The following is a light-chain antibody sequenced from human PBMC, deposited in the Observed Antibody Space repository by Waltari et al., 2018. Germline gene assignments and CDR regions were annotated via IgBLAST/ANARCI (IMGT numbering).Light chain of an antibody. J-gene: IGLJ2*01. V-gene: IGLV1-51*02. CDR2: ENS. CDR1: SLKLESHY. Sequence: QSVLTQPPSVSAAPGQKVTISCSGNSLKLESHYVSWYQQFPGAAPKLLVYENSKRPSDIPDRFPGSKSGTSGTLDITGLQTGDEADYDCGTYDSSVSTGLFGGGTKLTVL. CDR3: GTYDSSVSTGL.